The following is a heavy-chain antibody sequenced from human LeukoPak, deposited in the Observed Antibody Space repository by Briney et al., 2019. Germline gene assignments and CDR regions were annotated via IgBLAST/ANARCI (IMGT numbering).Heavy chain of an antibody. D-gene: IGHD4-23*01. CDR2: IYVSGNT. CDR1: GGSISIYY. J-gene: IGHJ3*02. CDR3: ARVTTVVTPAAFDI. Sequence: SETLSLTCTVSGGSISIYYWSWIRQPAGKGLEWIGRIYVSGNTNYNPSLKSRLTMSVDTSKNQFSLNLSSVTAADTAVYYCARVTTVVTPAAFDIWGQGTMVTVSS. V-gene: IGHV4-4*07.